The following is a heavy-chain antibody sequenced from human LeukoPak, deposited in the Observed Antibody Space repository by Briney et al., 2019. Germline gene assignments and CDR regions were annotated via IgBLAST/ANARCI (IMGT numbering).Heavy chain of an antibody. D-gene: IGHD6-6*01. J-gene: IGHJ4*02. CDR1: DGSISNYF. Sequence: PSETLSLTCTVFDGSISNYFWSWIRQPPGKGLEWIGYIHNSGSTYYNPSLKSRVTISVDTSKNQFSLSLTSVTAADTAVYYCARVSGQLACSDWGQGTLVTVSS. V-gene: IGHV4-59*01. CDR3: ARVSGQLACSD. CDR2: IHNSGST.